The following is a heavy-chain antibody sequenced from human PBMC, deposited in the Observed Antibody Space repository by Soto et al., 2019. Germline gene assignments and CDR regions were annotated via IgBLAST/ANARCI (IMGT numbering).Heavy chain of an antibody. CDR2: ITSKTGQI. V-gene: IGHV3-21*06. CDR3: ARDLFEGQHLVIPCFET. CDR1: GFPFSAYN. Sequence: LRLSCTGSGFPFSAYNMNWVRQVPGKGPEWISSITSKTGQIYYAESVKGRFTISRDNAKNSLYLEMNRLGAEDTAVYFCARDLFEGQHLVIPCFETWGQGTLVTVSS. D-gene: IGHD6-6*01. J-gene: IGHJ5*02.